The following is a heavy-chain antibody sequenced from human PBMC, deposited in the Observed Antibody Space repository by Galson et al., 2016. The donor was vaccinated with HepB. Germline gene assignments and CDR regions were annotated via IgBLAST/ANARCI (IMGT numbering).Heavy chain of an antibody. Sequence: SGAEVKKPGESLKISCKGSGYTFVSHFIGWVRQMPGKGLEWMGNIYPGHFDTRYSPSFEGQVTMSADNSISTAYLQWSSLKASDTAMYYCARLSMATTLGVFDIWGQGTMVTVSS. J-gene: IGHJ3*02. CDR2: IYPGHFDT. D-gene: IGHD1-26*01. CDR1: GYTFVSHF. CDR3: ARLSMATTLGVFDI. V-gene: IGHV5-51*01.